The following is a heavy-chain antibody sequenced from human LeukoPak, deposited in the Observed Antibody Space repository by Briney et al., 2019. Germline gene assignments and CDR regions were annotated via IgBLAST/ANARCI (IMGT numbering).Heavy chain of an antibody. V-gene: IGHV4-39*07. Sequence: SETLSLTCTVSADSISTTGYYWGWIRQPPGKGLGWIAVFYYTGSTYYNPSLKSRVTISVDTSRNQFSLNLDSVTVADTAVYYCGSDPGYTVYDPLNYYDYRGQGIMVTVSS. CDR1: ADSISTTGYY. CDR2: FYYTGST. J-gene: IGHJ4*02. D-gene: IGHD5/OR15-5a*01. CDR3: GSDPGYTVYDPLNYYDY.